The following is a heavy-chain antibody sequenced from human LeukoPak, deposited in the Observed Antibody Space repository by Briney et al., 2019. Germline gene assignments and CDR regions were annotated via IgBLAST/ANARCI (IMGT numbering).Heavy chain of an antibody. CDR2: ISHGGSDK. Sequence: GGSLRLSCAASGFTFRNYGIHWVRQAPGKGLEWVVIISHGGSDKYYAESVKGRFTISRDNSKNIVYLQMNSLRPEDTAVYYCAKADVGYYSYGLDVWGQGTTVTVSS. J-gene: IGHJ6*02. D-gene: IGHD6-13*01. CDR1: GFTFRNYG. CDR3: AKADVGYYSYGLDV. V-gene: IGHV3-30*18.